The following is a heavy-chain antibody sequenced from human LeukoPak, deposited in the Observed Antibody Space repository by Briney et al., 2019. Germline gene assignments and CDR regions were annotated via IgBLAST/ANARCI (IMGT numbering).Heavy chain of an antibody. V-gene: IGHV3-20*04. Sequence: GGSLRLSCAPSGFTFDDFGMSWVRQTPGKGLEWVSGISWNGGSTGYADSVKGRFTISRDNGKNSLYLQMNSLRAEDTALYYCARAFNSIQPLDYWGQGTLVTVSS. CDR1: GFTFDDFG. J-gene: IGHJ4*02. CDR2: ISWNGGST. D-gene: IGHD4-11*01. CDR3: ARAFNSIQPLDY.